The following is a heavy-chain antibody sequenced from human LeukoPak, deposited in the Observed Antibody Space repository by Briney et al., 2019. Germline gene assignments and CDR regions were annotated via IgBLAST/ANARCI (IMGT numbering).Heavy chain of an antibody. J-gene: IGHJ4*02. CDR3: ARSPDILTGENFDY. D-gene: IGHD3-9*01. CDR1: GYTFTDYY. CDR2: INPNRGGT. Sequence: ASVKVSCKASGYTFTDYYMHWVRQAPGQGLEWMGWINPNRGGTNYAQKFYARVTMTRDTSISTAYMELSRLRSDDTAVFYCARSPDILTGENFDYWGQGTLVTVSS. V-gene: IGHV1-2*02.